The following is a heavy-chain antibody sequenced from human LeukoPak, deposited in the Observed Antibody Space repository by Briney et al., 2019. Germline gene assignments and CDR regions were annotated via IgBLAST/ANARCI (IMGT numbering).Heavy chain of an antibody. V-gene: IGHV3-74*01. J-gene: IGHJ5*02. CDR2: ISSDASIT. CDR3: AKDGSSSWYGGWFDP. CDR1: GFTFSTYW. Sequence: GGSLRLSCAASGFTFSTYWMHWVRQDPGKGLVWVSRISSDASITSYADPVKGRFTISRDNAKNTLYLQMNSLRAEDTALYYCAKDGSSSWYGGWFDPWGQGTLVTVSS. D-gene: IGHD6-13*01.